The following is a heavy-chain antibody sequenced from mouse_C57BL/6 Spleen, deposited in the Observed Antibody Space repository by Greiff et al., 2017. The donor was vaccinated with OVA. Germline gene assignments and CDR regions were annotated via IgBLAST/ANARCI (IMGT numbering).Heavy chain of an antibody. J-gene: IGHJ2*01. V-gene: IGHV3-6*01. CDR2: ISYDGSN. CDR1: GYSITSGYY. CDR3: ARERDDGLDY. Sequence: EVKLMESGPGLVKPSQSLSLTCSVPGYSITSGYYWYWIRQFPGNIQGWVGFISYDGSNNYNPSLKNKTTITRDTSKNQFFMKLNSVTTEDTATYYCARERDDGLDYWGQGTTLTVSS. D-gene: IGHD2-3*01.